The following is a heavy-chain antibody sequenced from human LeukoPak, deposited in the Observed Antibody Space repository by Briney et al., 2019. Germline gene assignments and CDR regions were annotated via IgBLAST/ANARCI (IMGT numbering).Heavy chain of an antibody. CDR2: INHSGST. CDR3: ARLTGYSSESWFDP. D-gene: IGHD3-9*01. J-gene: IGHJ5*02. Sequence: SETLSLTCAVYGGSFSGYYWSWIRQPPGKGLEWIGEINHSGSTNYNPSLKSRVTISVDTSKNQFSLKLSSVTAADTAVYYCARLTGYSSESWFDPWGQGTLVTVSS. CDR1: GGSFSGYY. V-gene: IGHV4-34*01.